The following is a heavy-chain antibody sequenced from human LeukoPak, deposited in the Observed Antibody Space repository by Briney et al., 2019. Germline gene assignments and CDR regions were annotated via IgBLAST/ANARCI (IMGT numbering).Heavy chain of an antibody. J-gene: IGHJ4*02. V-gene: IGHV4-39*07. Sequence: SETLSLTCTVSGGSISSSSYYWGWIRQPPGKGLEWIGSIYYSGSTYYNPSLKSRVTISVDTSKNQFSLKLSSVTAADTAVYYCARDQCGGDCYLDRYFDYWGQGTLVTVSS. CDR2: IYYSGST. CDR1: GGSISSSSYY. D-gene: IGHD2-21*02. CDR3: ARDQCGGDCYLDRYFDY.